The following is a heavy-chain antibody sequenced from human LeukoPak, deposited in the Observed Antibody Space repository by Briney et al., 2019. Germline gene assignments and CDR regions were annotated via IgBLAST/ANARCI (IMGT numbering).Heavy chain of an antibody. D-gene: IGHD3-10*01. V-gene: IGHV1-2*02. Sequence: GASVKVSCKASGYTFTGYYMHWVRQAPGQGLEWMGWINPNSGGTNYAQKFQGRVTMTRDTSISTAYMELSSLRSEDTAVYYCAILGGITMVRGVIITPNWFDPWGQGTLVTVSS. J-gene: IGHJ5*02. CDR3: AILGGITMVRGVIITPNWFDP. CDR2: INPNSGGT. CDR1: GYTFTGYY.